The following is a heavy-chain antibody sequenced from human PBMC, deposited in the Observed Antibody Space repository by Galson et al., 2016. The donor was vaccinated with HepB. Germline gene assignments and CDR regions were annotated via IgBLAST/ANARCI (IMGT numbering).Heavy chain of an antibody. Sequence: SVKVSCKASGYTFTGYCMHWVRQAPGQGLEWMGWINPNSGGTNYAQKFQGRVSMTRDTSISTAYMELSRLRSDDTAVYYCARDYGDNSFYGMDVWGQGTTVTVSS. J-gene: IGHJ6*02. CDR2: INPNSGGT. V-gene: IGHV1-2*02. CDR3: ARDYGDNSFYGMDV. CDR1: GYTFTGYC. D-gene: IGHD4-17*01.